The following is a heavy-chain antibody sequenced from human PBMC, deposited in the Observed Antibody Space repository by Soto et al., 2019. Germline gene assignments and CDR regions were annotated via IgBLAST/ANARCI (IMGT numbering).Heavy chain of an antibody. D-gene: IGHD1-20*01. Sequence: LSLTCTVSGGSISSSSYYWGWIRQPPGKGLEWIGSIYYSGSTYYNPSLKSRVTISVDTSKNQFSLKLSSVTAADTAVYYCARIADYNYYYYYYMDVWGKGTTVTVS. CDR2: IYYSGST. CDR1: GGSISSSSYY. V-gene: IGHV4-39*01. CDR3: ARIADYNYYYYYYMDV. J-gene: IGHJ6*03.